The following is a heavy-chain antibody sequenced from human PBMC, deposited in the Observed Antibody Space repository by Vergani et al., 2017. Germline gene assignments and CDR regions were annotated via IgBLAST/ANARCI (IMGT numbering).Heavy chain of an antibody. Sequence: EVQLVESGGGLVQPGGSLRLSCAASGFTVSSNYMSWVRQAPGKGLGWVSVIYSGGSTYYADSVKGRFTISRDNSKNTLYLQRNSLRAEDTAVYYCARERVRGLMDVWGQGTTVTVSS. CDR1: GFTVSSNY. V-gene: IGHV3-66*02. J-gene: IGHJ6*02. CDR3: ARERVRGLMDV. D-gene: IGHD1-1*01. CDR2: IYSGGST.